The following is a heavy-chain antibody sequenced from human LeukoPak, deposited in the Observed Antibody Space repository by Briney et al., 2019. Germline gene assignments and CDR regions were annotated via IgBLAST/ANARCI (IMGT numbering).Heavy chain of an antibody. J-gene: IGHJ6*03. CDR3: ATRGGAIYYYYYYMDV. V-gene: IGHV1-69*13. CDR2: IIPIFGTA. D-gene: IGHD3-10*01. Sequence: GASVKVSCKTSGGTFSSYAISWVRQAPGQGLEWMGGIIPIFGTANYAQKFQGRVTITADESTSTAYMELSSLRSEDTAVYYCATRGGAIYYYYYYMDVWGKGTTVTVSS. CDR1: GGTFSSYA.